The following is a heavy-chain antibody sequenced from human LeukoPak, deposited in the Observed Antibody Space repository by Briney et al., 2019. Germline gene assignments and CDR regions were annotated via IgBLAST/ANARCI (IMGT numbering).Heavy chain of an antibody. Sequence: SETLSLTCAVYGGSFSGYYWSWIRQPPGKGLEWLGEINHSGSTNYNPSLKSRVTISVDTSKNQFSLKLSSVTAADTAVYYCARSTRTQAPYFDYWGQGTLVTVSS. V-gene: IGHV4-34*01. CDR2: INHSGST. CDR1: GGSFSGYY. J-gene: IGHJ4*02. CDR3: ARSTRTQAPYFDY.